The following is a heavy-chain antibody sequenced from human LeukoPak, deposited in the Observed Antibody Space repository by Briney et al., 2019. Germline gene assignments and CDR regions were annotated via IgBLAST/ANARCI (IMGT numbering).Heavy chain of an antibody. V-gene: IGHV1-69*05. CDR3: ARAPYYYDSSGYYARPYYFDY. CDR2: IIPIFGTA. Sequence: SVKVSRKASGGTFSSYAISWVRQAPGQGLEWMGGIIPIFGTANYAQKFQGRVTITTDESTSTAYMELSSLRSEDTAVYYCARAPYYYDSSGYYARPYYFDYWGQGTLVTVSS. J-gene: IGHJ4*02. D-gene: IGHD3-22*01. CDR1: GGTFSSYA.